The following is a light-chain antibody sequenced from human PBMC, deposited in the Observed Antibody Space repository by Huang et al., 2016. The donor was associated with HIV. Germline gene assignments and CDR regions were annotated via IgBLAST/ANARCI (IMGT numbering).Light chain of an antibody. V-gene: IGKV3-15*01. Sequence: IVMTQSPATLSVSPGDRVHLSCRASQSVSNTLAWYHQRTGQAPRLLIYGASTRAAGVPVRFSGSGSGTDFTLTITGLQFEDLGVYFCQQYSNWPRTFGQGTKV. CDR3: QQYSNWPRT. CDR1: QSVSNT. J-gene: IGKJ1*01. CDR2: GAS.